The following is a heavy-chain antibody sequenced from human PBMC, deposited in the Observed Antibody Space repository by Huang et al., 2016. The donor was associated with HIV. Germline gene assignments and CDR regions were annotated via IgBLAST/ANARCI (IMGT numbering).Heavy chain of an antibody. CDR3: ARDLGTTVVPDGMDV. D-gene: IGHD4-17*01. CDR2: ISPSDGYT. Sequence: QVQLVQSGAEVKKPGASVKVSCRASGYTFISYGITWVRQAPGQGLEWMGWISPSDGYTNYAQQFQGRVTMTTDTSTNTVDMEVRSLRSDDTAVYYWARDLGTTVVPDGMDVWGQGTTVTVSS. CDR1: GYTFISYG. V-gene: IGHV1-18*04. J-gene: IGHJ6*02.